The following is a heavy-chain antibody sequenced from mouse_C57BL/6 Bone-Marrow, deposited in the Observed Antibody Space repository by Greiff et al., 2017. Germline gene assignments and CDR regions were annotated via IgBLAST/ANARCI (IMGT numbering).Heavy chain of an antibody. D-gene: IGHD2-2*01. Sequence: QVQLQQPGAELVRPGSSVKLSCKASGYTFTSYWMDWVKQRPGQGLEWIGNIYPSDSETHYNQKFKDKATLTVDKSSSTAYLQLSSLTSEDSAVYYCARSIYYGSYWYFDVWGTGTTVTVSS. CDR1: GYTFTSYW. J-gene: IGHJ1*03. CDR2: IYPSDSET. CDR3: ARSIYYGSYWYFDV. V-gene: IGHV1-61*01.